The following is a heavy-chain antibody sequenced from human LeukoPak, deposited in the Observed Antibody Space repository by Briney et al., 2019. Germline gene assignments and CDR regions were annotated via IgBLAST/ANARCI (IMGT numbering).Heavy chain of an antibody. V-gene: IGHV3-23*01. CDR1: GFTFSSYA. D-gene: IGHD1-26*01. CDR3: AKDVGVPDSGSSYFDY. Sequence: GGSLRLSCAASGFTFSSYAMSWVRQAPGKGLEWVSAISANGVRTYYAESVKGRFTISRDNSKNTLYLHMNSLRPEDTAIYYCAKDVGVPDSGSSYFDYWGQGSLVTVSP. J-gene: IGHJ4*02. CDR2: ISANGVRT.